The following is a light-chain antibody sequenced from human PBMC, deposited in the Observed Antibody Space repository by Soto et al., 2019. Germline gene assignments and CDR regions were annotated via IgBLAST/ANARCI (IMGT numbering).Light chain of an antibody. CDR2: TNN. CDR3: AAWDDSLNGAV. J-gene: IGLJ7*01. V-gene: IGLV1-44*01. CDR1: SSNIGSNT. Sequence: QSVLTQPPSASETPGQRVTISCSGSSSNIGSNTVNWYQQLPGTAPKLLIYTNNQRPSGVPDRFSGSKSGTSASLVISGLQSEDEADYYCAAWDDSLNGAVFGGGTQLTVL.